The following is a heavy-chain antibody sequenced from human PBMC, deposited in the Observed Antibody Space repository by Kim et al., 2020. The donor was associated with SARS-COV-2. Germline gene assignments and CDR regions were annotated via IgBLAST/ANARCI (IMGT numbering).Heavy chain of an antibody. CDR3: GRGNTLPLF. D-gene: IGHD1-1*01. CDR2: SEK. J-gene: IGHJ4*02. Sequence: SEKRYGDSVKGRSTISRDNTKTSLYLQMNSLKAEDTAVYYCGRGNTLPLFGGQGTLVTVSS. V-gene: IGHV3-7*01.